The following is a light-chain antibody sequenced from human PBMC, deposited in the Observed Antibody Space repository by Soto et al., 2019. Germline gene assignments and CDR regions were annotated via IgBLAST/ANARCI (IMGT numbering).Light chain of an antibody. CDR1: SSDVGGYDY. Sequence: ALTQPASVSGCPGQSITSSGTVTSSDVGGYDYVSWYQLHPGKAPKLMVFEVSNRPSGVSYRFSGSKSGNTASLTISGLQAEDEADYFCSSYSISTAYLFGTGTKVTVL. CDR3: SSYSISTAYL. CDR2: EVS. J-gene: IGLJ1*01. V-gene: IGLV2-14*01.